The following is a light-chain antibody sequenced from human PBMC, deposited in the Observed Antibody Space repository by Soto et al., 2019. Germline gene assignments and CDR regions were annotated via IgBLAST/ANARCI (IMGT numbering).Light chain of an antibody. Sequence: QAVLTQPPSVSAAPGQKVTISCSGSSSNIGNNYVSWYQQLPGTAPKLLIYDNNKRPSGIPDRFSGSKSGTSATLDITGLHTGDEADYYCGTWDTSLSARVFGGGTKLTVL. CDR3: GTWDTSLSARV. CDR1: SSNIGNNY. V-gene: IGLV1-51*01. CDR2: DNN. J-gene: IGLJ3*02.